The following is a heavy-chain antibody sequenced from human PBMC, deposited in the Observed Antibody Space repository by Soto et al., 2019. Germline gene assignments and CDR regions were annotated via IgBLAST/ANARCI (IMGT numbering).Heavy chain of an antibody. V-gene: IGHV4-59*01. CDR1: GGSISSYY. J-gene: IGHJ4*02. D-gene: IGHD4-17*01. Sequence: KLPETLSLTCTVSGGSISSYYWSWIRQPPGKGLEWIGYIYYSGSTNYNPSLKSRVTISVDTSKNQFSLKLSSVTAADTAVYYCARDVGAPSGFDYWGQGTLVTVSS. CDR3: ARDVGAPSGFDY. CDR2: IYYSGST.